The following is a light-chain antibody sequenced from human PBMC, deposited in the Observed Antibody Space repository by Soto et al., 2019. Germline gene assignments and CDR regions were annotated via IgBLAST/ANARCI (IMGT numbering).Light chain of an antibody. V-gene: IGLV1-40*01. J-gene: IGLJ1*01. CDR2: GNS. Sequence: QAVLTQPPSVSGAPGQGVTISCTGSSSNIGAGYDVHWYQQLPGTAPKLLIHGNSNRPSGAPDRFSGSKSGTSASLAITGLQAEDEADYYCQSYDSSLSGYVFGTGTKVTVL. CDR3: QSYDSSLSGYV. CDR1: SSNIGAGYD.